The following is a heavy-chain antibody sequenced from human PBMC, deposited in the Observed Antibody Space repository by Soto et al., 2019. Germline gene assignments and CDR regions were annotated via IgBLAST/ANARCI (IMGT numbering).Heavy chain of an antibody. CDR1: GFTFTSYA. CDR2: ISGTGGST. V-gene: IGHV3-23*01. Sequence: GRSLNLSCAASGFTFTSYAMTSARKAPGKGLEWVSTISGTGGSTYYPDSVKGRFTISRDNSKNTVYLQMNSLRAEDAAVYYCAKEMTSGYYLFDYWGQGTLVTVSS. D-gene: IGHD3-22*01. J-gene: IGHJ4*02. CDR3: AKEMTSGYYLFDY.